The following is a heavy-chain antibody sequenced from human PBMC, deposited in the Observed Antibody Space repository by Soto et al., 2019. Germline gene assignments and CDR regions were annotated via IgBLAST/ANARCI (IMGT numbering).Heavy chain of an antibody. Sequence: QVQLQASGPGLVKPSDTLSLTCTVSGDSIGTYNWGWIRQPPGKRLEWIGYIYSNGGTSYNPALKSRVTISAYTSTKQFSRRLSSVTAADTGVYYCVRQGIGALHGLVDVWGQGTTVTVSS. CDR1: GDSIGTYN. D-gene: IGHD1-26*01. CDR2: IYSNGGT. V-gene: IGHV4-59*08. J-gene: IGHJ6*02. CDR3: VRQGIGALHGLVDV.